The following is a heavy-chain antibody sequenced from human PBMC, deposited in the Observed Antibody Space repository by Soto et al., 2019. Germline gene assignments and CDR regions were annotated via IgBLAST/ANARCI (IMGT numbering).Heavy chain of an antibody. CDR1: GDSVSSNSAA. Sequence: PSQTLSLTCAISGDSVSSNSAAWNWIRQSPSRGLGWLGRTYYRSKWYNDYAVSVKSRITINPDTSKNQFSLQLNSVTPEDTAVYYCAREGEAVADPHYYYMDVWGKGTTVTVSS. D-gene: IGHD6-19*01. CDR3: AREGEAVADPHYYYMDV. J-gene: IGHJ6*03. V-gene: IGHV6-1*01. CDR2: TYYRSKWYN.